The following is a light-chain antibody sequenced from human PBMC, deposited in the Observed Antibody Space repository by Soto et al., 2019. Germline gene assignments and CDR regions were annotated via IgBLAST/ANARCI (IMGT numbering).Light chain of an antibody. CDR3: QHYKTSSPA. CDR1: QSISDW. Sequence: DIQMTQSPPTLSASVGERVTITCRASQSISDWVAWYQQKPGKAPKLLIYAASTLESRVPSRFSGTGSGTEFTLTISGLQPDDFATYYCQHYKTSSPAFGQGTEVEMK. V-gene: IGKV1-5*01. CDR2: AAS. J-gene: IGKJ1*01.